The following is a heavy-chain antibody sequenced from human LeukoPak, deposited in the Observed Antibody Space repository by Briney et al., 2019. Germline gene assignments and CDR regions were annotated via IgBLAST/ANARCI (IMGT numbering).Heavy chain of an antibody. V-gene: IGHV3-11*04. D-gene: IGHD3-22*01. CDR1: GFTFSDYY. CDR2: ISSSGSTI. Sequence: GGSLRLSCAASGFTFSDYYMSWIRQAPGKGLEWVSYISSSGSTIYYADSVKGRFTISRDNAKNSLYLQMNSLRAEDTAVYYRASPSDYYDSSGELDYWGQGTLVTVSS. CDR3: ASPSDYYDSSGELDY. J-gene: IGHJ4*02.